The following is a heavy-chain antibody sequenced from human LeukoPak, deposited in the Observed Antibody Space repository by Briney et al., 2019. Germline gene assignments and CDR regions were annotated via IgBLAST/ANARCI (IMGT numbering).Heavy chain of an antibody. V-gene: IGHV3-21*01. Sequence: SGGSLRLSCAASGFTFSSYSMNWVRQAPGKGLEWVSSISSSSSYIYYADSVKGRFTISRDNAKNSLYLQMNSLGAEDTAVYYCARELYGSGSYGFDYWGQGTLVTVSS. J-gene: IGHJ4*02. CDR3: ARELYGSGSYGFDY. CDR2: ISSSSSYI. D-gene: IGHD3-10*01. CDR1: GFTFSSYS.